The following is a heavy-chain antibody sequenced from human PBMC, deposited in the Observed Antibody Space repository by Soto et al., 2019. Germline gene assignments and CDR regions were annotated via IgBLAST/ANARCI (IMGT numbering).Heavy chain of an antibody. CDR2: IYSGGST. Sequence: PGGSLRLSCAASGFTVISNYMSWVRQAPGKGLEWVSVIYSGGSTYYADSVKGRFTISRDNSKNALYLQMNSLRAEDTAVYYCARTWDYRFDPWGQGTLVTVSS. CDR3: ARTWDYRFDP. J-gene: IGHJ5*02. D-gene: IGHD3-16*01. V-gene: IGHV3-53*01. CDR1: GFTVISNY.